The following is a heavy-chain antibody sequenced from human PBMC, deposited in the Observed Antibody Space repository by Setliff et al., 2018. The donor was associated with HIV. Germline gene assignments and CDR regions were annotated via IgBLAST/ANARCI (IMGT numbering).Heavy chain of an antibody. J-gene: IGHJ4*02. CDR1: GGSMTTSSYY. D-gene: IGHD3-10*01. CDR2: VFYNGST. V-gene: IGHV4-39*01. CDR3: SRHGTYYNLFDY. Sequence: SSETLSLTCTVSGGSMTTSSYYWSWIRQPPGKGLEWIGSVFYNGSTLYNPSLKSRLTLSVDTSKNQFSLKMHSVTAADTSLYYCSRHGTYYNLFDYWGQGRPVTVSS.